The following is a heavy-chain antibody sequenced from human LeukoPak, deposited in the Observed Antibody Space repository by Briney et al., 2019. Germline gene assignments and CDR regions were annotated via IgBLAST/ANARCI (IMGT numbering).Heavy chain of an antibody. CDR2: ISYDGSNK. J-gene: IGHJ5*02. CDR1: GFTFSSYA. D-gene: IGHD3-10*01. Sequence: PGGSLRLSCAASGFTFSSYAMHWVRQAPGKGLEWVAVISYDGSNKYYADSVKGRFTISRDNSKNTLYLQMNSLRAEDTAVYYCARGVGELPFDPWGQGTLVTVSS. V-gene: IGHV3-30*04. CDR3: ARGVGELPFDP.